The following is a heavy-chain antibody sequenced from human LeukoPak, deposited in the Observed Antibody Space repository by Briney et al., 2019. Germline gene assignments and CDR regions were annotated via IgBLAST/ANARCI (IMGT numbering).Heavy chain of an antibody. J-gene: IGHJ4*02. CDR3: ARDGYYDSSGYSLPDY. D-gene: IGHD3-22*01. CDR1: GYSISRGYY. CDR2: FYYSGST. V-gene: IGHV4-61*01. Sequence: SETLSLTCAVSGYSISRGYYWGWIRQPPGKGLEWIGYFYYSGSTNYNPSLKSRVTISVDTSKNQFSLKLSSVTAADTAVYYCARDGYYDSSGYSLPDYWGQGTLVTVSS.